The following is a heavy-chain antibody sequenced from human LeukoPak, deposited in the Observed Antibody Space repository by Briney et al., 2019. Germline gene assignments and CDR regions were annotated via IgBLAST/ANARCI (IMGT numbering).Heavy chain of an antibody. Sequence: GASVKLSCKASGYTFTSYAMNWVRQTPGQGLEWMGCINTNTGNPTYAQGFTGRFVFSLDTSVSTAYLQISSLKAEDTAVYYCASPFCSSTSCPPCYYYYYMDVWGKGTTVTVSS. CDR1: GYTFTSYA. J-gene: IGHJ6*03. V-gene: IGHV7-4-1*02. CDR2: INTNTGNP. CDR3: ASPFCSSTSCPPCYYYYYMDV. D-gene: IGHD2-2*01.